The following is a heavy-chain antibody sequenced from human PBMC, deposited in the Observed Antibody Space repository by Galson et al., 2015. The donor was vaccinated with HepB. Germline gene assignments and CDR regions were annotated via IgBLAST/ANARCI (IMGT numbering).Heavy chain of an antibody. D-gene: IGHD5-12*01. CDR3: ARGGMVATTVISETHFDY. Sequence: SVKVSCKASGYTFTSYYMHWVRQAPGQGLEWMGIINPSGGSTSYAQKFQGRVTMTRDTSTSTVYMELSSLRSEDTAVYYCARGGMVATTVISETHFDYWGQGTLVTVSS. V-gene: IGHV1-46*01. J-gene: IGHJ4*02. CDR2: INPSGGST. CDR1: GYTFTSYY.